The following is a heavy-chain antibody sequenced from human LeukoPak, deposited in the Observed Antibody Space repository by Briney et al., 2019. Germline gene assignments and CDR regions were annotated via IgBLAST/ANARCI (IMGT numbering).Heavy chain of an antibody. V-gene: IGHV3-23*01. CDR1: GFTFSSYA. D-gene: IGHD3-3*01. J-gene: IGHJ3*02. CDR3: AKDHDGWTIDVTYYDFWSGPEDAFDI. CDR2: ISGSGGST. Sequence: GGSLRLSCAASGFTFSSYAMSWVRQAPGEGLEWVSAISGSGGSTYYADSVKGRFTISRDNSKNTLYLQMNSLRAEDTAVYYCAKDHDGWTIDVTYYDFWSGPEDAFDIWGQGTMVTVSS.